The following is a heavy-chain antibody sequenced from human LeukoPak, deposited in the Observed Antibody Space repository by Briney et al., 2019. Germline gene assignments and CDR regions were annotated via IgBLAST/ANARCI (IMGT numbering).Heavy chain of an antibody. CDR3: ATVRYFDWLFPMDV. V-gene: IGHV1-24*01. D-gene: IGHD3-9*01. Sequence: GASVKVSCKVSGYTLTELSMHWVRQAPGKGLEWMGGFDPEDGETIYAQKFQGRVTMTEDTSTDTAYMELSSLRSEDTAVYYCATVRYFDWLFPMDVWGQGPTVTVSS. J-gene: IGHJ6*02. CDR1: GYTLTELS. CDR2: FDPEDGET.